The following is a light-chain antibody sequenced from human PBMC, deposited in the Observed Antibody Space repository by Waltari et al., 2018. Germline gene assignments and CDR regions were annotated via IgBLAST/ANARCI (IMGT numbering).Light chain of an antibody. CDR3: QQYNTYWT. J-gene: IGKJ1*01. CDR2: KAS. Sequence: DIQMTQSPSTLSASVGDRVSITCRASQSISSWLAWYQQKQGKAPKLLIYKASSLESGVPSRFSGIGSGTEFTLTISSLQPDDFATFYCQQYNTYWTFGQGTKVEIK. V-gene: IGKV1-5*03. CDR1: QSISSW.